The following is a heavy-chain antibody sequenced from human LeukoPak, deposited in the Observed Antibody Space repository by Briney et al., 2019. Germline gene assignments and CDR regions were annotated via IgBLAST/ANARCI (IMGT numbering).Heavy chain of an antibody. V-gene: IGHV3-30*02. Sequence: PGGSLRLSCAASGFTFSSYGMHWVRQAPGKGLEWVAFIRYDGSNKYYADSVKGRFTISRDNSKNTLYLQMKSLRAEDTAVYYCAKDRGIAAALDYWGQGTLVTVSP. J-gene: IGHJ4*02. CDR1: GFTFSSYG. D-gene: IGHD6-13*01. CDR3: AKDRGIAAALDY. CDR2: IRYDGSNK.